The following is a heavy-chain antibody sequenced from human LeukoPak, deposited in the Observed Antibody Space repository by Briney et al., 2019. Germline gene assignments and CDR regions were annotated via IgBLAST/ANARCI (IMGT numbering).Heavy chain of an antibody. V-gene: IGHV3-21*01. CDR1: GFTFSSYS. CDR2: ISCSSSYI. D-gene: IGHD1-26*01. Sequence: GGSLRLSCAASGFTFSSYSMNWVRQAPGKGLEWVSSISCSSSYIYYADSVKGRFTISRDNAKNSLYLQMNSLRAEDTAVYYCARLVSSGSYFDYWGQGTLVTVSS. CDR3: ARLVSSGSYFDY. J-gene: IGHJ4*02.